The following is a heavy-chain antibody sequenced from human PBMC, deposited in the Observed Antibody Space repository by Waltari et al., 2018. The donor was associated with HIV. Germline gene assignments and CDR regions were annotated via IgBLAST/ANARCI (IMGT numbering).Heavy chain of an antibody. Sequence: EVQLVESGGGLVKPGGSLRLSCAASGSTFRSYSMNWVRQAPGKGLEWVSSISSSSIYISYADSVKGRFTISRDNSKNSLYLQMNSLRAEDTAVYYCARQDSSGGNYYYGMDVWGQGTTVTVSS. V-gene: IGHV3-21*01. J-gene: IGHJ6*02. CDR2: ISSSSIYI. CDR1: GSTFRSYS. D-gene: IGHD3-22*01. CDR3: ARQDSSGGNYYYGMDV.